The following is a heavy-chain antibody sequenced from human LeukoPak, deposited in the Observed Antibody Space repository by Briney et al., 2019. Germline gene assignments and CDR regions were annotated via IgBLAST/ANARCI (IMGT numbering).Heavy chain of an antibody. CDR1: GYTFTSYS. D-gene: IGHD3-10*01. CDR2: IIPIFGTA. V-gene: IGHV1-69*13. J-gene: IGHJ6*03. Sequence: SVKVSCKASGYTFTSYSIHWVRQAPGQGLEWMGGIIPIFGTANYAQKFQGRVTITADESTSTAYMELSSLRSEDTAVYYCARQPPTVRGRDYYYYYMDVWGKGTTVTISS. CDR3: ARQPPTVRGRDYYYYYMDV.